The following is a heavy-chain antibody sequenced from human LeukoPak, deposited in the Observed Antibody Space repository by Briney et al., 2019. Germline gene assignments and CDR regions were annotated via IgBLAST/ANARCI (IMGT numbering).Heavy chain of an antibody. Sequence: GRSLRLPCAASGFTFSSYGMHWVRQAPGKGLEWVAGIWHDGSNKYYADSVKGRFTISRDNSKNTLYLQMNSLRAEDTAVYYSAREDYDYVWGSYRHLDYWGQGTLVTVSS. V-gene: IGHV3-33*01. D-gene: IGHD3-16*02. CDR2: IWHDGSNK. J-gene: IGHJ4*02. CDR1: GFTFSSYG. CDR3: AREDYDYVWGSYRHLDY.